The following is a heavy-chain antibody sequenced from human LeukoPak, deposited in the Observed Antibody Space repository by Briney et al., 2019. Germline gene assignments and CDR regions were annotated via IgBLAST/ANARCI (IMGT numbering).Heavy chain of an antibody. D-gene: IGHD6-19*01. Sequence: GGSLRLSCAASGFTFSSYSMNWVRQAPGKGLEWVSYISSSSSTIYYADSVKGRFTISRDNAKNSLYLQMNSLRDEDTAVYYCASGRGWLDLHDAFDIWGQGTMVTVSS. V-gene: IGHV3-48*02. CDR1: GFTFSSYS. J-gene: IGHJ3*02. CDR2: ISSSSSTI. CDR3: ASGRGWLDLHDAFDI.